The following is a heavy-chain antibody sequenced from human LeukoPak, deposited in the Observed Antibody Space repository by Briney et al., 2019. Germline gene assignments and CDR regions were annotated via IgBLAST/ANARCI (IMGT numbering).Heavy chain of an antibody. D-gene: IGHD1-7*01. J-gene: IGHJ6*03. CDR3: ARGRPVWPNWNYMADYYYYYMDV. CDR1: GFTFSSYE. Sequence: GGSLRLSCAASGFTFSSYEMNWVRQAPGKGLEWVSYISSSGSTIYYADSVKGRFTISRDNAKNSLYLQMNSLRAEDTAVYYCARGRPVWPNWNYMADYYYYYMDVWGKGTTVTVSS. V-gene: IGHV3-48*03. CDR2: ISSSGSTI.